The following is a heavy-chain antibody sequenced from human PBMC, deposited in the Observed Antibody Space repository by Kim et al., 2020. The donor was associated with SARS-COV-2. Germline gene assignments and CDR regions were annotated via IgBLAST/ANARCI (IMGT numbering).Heavy chain of an antibody. Sequence: SVKVSCKASGGTFSSYAISWVRQAPGQGLEWMGGIIPIFGTANYAQKFQGRVTITADESTSTAYMELSSLRSEDTAVYYCARDFWPSQYSSGWIGYYWGQGTLVTVSS. CDR3: ARDFWPSQYSSGWIGYY. CDR2: IIPIFGTA. J-gene: IGHJ4*02. V-gene: IGHV1-69*13. CDR1: GGTFSSYA. D-gene: IGHD6-19*01.